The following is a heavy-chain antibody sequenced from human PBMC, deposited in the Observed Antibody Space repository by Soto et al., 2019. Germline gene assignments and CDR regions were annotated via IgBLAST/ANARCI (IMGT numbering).Heavy chain of an antibody. CDR2: IYPGDSDT. V-gene: IGHV5-51*02. Sequence: GEALKISCEGSGYSVTNYWTDWVRQTPGKNKKWMGIIYPGDSDTRYSPSFQGQVTISADKSISTAYLQWSSLKASDTALYYCWTAKQRDVAFDISSQRTTVTVS. CDR1: GYSVTNYW. CDR3: WTAKQRDVAFDI. D-gene: IGHD6-25*01. J-gene: IGHJ3*02.